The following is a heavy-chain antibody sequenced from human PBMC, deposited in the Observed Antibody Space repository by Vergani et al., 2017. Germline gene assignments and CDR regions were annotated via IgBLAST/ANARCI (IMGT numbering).Heavy chain of an antibody. CDR3: ARDTALTFVNIVAHQPLFDY. D-gene: IGHD5-12*01. J-gene: IGHJ4*02. Sequence: QVQLVQSGAEVKKPGASVKVSCKASGYTFTSHYIHWVRHAPGQGLDWMGIINPSGGSTSYAQRFQGRVTMTRDTATSTVYMELSSLRSEDTAVYYCARDTALTFVNIVAHQPLFDYWGQGTLVTVSS. CDR1: GYTFTSHY. CDR2: INPSGGST. V-gene: IGHV1-46*01.